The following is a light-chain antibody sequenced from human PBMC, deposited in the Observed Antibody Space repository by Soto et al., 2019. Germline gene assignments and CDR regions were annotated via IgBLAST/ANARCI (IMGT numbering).Light chain of an antibody. CDR1: QSVSSSY. V-gene: IGKV3-20*01. J-gene: IGKJ3*01. CDR2: GAS. Sequence: EIVWTQSPGTLSLSPGERATLSCRASQSVSSSYLAWYQQKPGQAPRLLIYGASSRATGIPDRFSGSGSGTDFTLTISRLQPEDLAVYYCQQYGRSPFTFGPGTKVDIK. CDR3: QQYGRSPFT.